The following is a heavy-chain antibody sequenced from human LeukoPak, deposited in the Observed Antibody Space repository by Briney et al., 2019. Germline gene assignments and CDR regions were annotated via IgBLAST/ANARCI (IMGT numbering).Heavy chain of an antibody. CDR2: ISGSGGST. Sequence: PGGSLRLSCAASGFTFSSYAMSWVRQAPGKGLEWVSAISGSGGSTYSADSVKGRFTISRDNSKNTLYLQMNSLRAEDTAVYYCAKVFGSSWYYDYYYYMDVWGKGTTVTVSS. J-gene: IGHJ6*03. CDR1: GFTFSSYA. V-gene: IGHV3-23*01. CDR3: AKVFGSSWYYDYYYYMDV. D-gene: IGHD6-13*01.